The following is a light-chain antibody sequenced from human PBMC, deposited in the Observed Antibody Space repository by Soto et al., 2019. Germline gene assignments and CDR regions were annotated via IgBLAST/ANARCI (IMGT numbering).Light chain of an antibody. CDR2: KAS. CDR1: QSISSW. V-gene: IGKV1-5*03. Sequence: DIQMTQSPSTLSASVGDRVTITCRASQSISSWLAWYQQKPGKAPKLLIYKASSLESGVPSRFSGSGSGTKFTLNISSLQPYDFATYYCQQYNSYSRYTFGQGTKLEIK. J-gene: IGKJ2*01. CDR3: QQYNSYSRYT.